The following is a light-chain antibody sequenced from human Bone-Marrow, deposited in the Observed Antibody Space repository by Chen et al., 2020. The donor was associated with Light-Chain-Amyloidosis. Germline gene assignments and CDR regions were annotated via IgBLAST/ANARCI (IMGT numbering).Light chain of an antibody. Sequence: QSALTQPRSVSGSPGQSVTISCTGTSGDVGGYDVVSWYQQYPVKAPKLIIYDVSKRPSGVPDRFSGSKCGNTASLTISGLQAADEADYYCCSTAGRSTLVFGGGTTLTVL. CDR3: CSTAGRSTLV. J-gene: IGLJ2*01. CDR2: DVS. V-gene: IGLV2-11*02. CDR1: SGDVGGYDV.